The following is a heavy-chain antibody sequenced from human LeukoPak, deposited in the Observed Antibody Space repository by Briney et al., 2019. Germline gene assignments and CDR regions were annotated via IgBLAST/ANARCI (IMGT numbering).Heavy chain of an antibody. Sequence: PGGSLRLSCAASGFTFSSYAISLVRQAPGKGLQWVSAISGSGGSTYYADSVKGRFTISRDNSKNTLYLQMNSLRAEDTAVYYCAKRTLLWFGEVDYWGQGTLVTVSS. CDR3: AKRTLLWFGEVDY. J-gene: IGHJ4*02. D-gene: IGHD3-10*01. CDR2: ISGSGGST. V-gene: IGHV3-23*01. CDR1: GFTFSSYA.